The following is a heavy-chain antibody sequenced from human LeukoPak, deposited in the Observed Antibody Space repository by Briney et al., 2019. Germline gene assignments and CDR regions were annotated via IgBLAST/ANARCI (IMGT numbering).Heavy chain of an antibody. V-gene: IGHV3-7*01. Sequence: GGSLRLSCAASGFTFSSYAMTWVRQAPGKGLEWVASIREDGSQKSAVDSVRGRFTIARDNAKNSVYLQMDSLRAEDTAVYYCARGPTNGQAFDYWGQGTLVSVSS. D-gene: IGHD2-8*01. CDR1: GFTFSSYA. CDR2: IREDGSQK. J-gene: IGHJ4*02. CDR3: ARGPTNGQAFDY.